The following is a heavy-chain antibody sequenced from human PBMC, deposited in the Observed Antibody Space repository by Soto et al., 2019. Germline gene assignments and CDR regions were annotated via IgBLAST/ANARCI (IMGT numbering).Heavy chain of an antibody. CDR1: GFTFSSYG. CDR3: AKGPRIVATITRSTGLDY. D-gene: IGHD5-12*01. CDR2: ISYDGSNK. V-gene: IGHV3-30*18. Sequence: PGGSLRLSCAASGFTFSSYGMHWVRQAPGKGLEWVAVISYDGSNKYYADSVKGRFTISRDNSKNTLYLQMNSLRAEDTAVYYCAKGPRIVATITRSTGLDYWGQGTLVTVSS. J-gene: IGHJ4*02.